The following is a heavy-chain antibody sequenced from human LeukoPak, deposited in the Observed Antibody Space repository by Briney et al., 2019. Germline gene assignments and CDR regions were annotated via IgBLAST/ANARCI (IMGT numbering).Heavy chain of an antibody. CDR3: ARDPGVLLWFGEQFDY. D-gene: IGHD3-10*01. CDR2: ISWNSGSI. CDR1: GFTFDDYA. V-gene: IGHV3-9*01. J-gene: IGHJ4*02. Sequence: PGGSLRLSCAASGFTFDDYAMHWVRQAPGKGLEWVSGISWNSGSIGYADSVKGRFTISRDNAKNSLYLQMNSLRSDDTAVYYCARDPGVLLWFGEQFDYWGQGTLVTVSS.